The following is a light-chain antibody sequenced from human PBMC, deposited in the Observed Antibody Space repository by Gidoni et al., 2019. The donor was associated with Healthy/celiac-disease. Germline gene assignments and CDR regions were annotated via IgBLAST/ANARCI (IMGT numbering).Light chain of an antibody. CDR1: KSVSSSY. V-gene: IGKV3-20*01. CDR2: GAS. CDR3: QQYCSSPLFT. J-gene: IGKJ3*01. Sequence: EIVLTQSPGTLSSSPGERATLSCRASKSVSSSYLAWYQQKPGQAPRLLIYGASSRATGIPDRFSGSGSGTDFTLTISRLDPEDFAVYYCQQYCSSPLFTFGPGTKVDIK.